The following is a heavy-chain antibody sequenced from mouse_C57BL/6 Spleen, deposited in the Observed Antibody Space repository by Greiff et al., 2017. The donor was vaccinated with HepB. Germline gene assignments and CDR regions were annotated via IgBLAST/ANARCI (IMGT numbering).Heavy chain of an antibody. J-gene: IGHJ2*01. CDR2: IYPRSGNT. Sequence: QVHVKQSGAELARPGASVKLSCKASGYTFTSYGISWVKQRTGQGLEWIGEIYPRSGNTYYNEKFKGKATLTADKSSSTAYMELRSLTSEDSAVYFCARFYYGNYPYYFDYWGQGTTLTVSS. D-gene: IGHD2-1*01. CDR3: ARFYYGNYPYYFDY. CDR1: GYTFTSYG. V-gene: IGHV1-81*01.